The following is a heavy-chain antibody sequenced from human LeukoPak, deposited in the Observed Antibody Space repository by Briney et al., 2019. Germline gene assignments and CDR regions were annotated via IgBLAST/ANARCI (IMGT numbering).Heavy chain of an antibody. CDR3: ARLGLYTSSWYRYYYFDY. J-gene: IGHJ4*02. Sequence: SETLSLTCGVHGGSFNDYSWTWIRQSPGKGLEWIGEINHSGSTTYNPSLRSRFTMSVDASKNQFSLRLSSVTAADTAVYYCARLGLYTSSWYRYYYFDYWGQGTLVTVSS. D-gene: IGHD6-13*01. CDR2: INHSGST. V-gene: IGHV4-34*01. CDR1: GGSFNDYS.